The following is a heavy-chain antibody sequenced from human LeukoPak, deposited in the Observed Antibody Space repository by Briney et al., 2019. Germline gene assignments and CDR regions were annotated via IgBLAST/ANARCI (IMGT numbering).Heavy chain of an antibody. V-gene: IGHV3-9*01. CDR2: ISWNSGSI. D-gene: IGHD3-10*01. Sequence: ERSLRLSCAASGFTFDDYAMHWVRQAPGKGLEWVSGISWNSGSIGYADSVKGRFTISRDNAKNSLYLQMNSLRAEDTALYYCAKGRNYGSGNNWFDPWGQGTLVTVSS. CDR1: GFTFDDYA. J-gene: IGHJ5*02. CDR3: AKGRNYGSGNNWFDP.